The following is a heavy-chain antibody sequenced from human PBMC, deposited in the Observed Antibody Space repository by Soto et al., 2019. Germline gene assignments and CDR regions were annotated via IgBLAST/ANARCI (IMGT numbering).Heavy chain of an antibody. Sequence: PGGSLRLSCAASGFTFSGSAMHWVRQASGKGLEWVGRIRSKANSYATAYAAPVKGRFTISRDDSKNTAYLQMNSLKTEDTAVYYCTRQSTLLRFLEWLSTDWYFDLWGRGTLVTVSS. CDR1: GFTFSGSA. CDR2: IRSKANSYAT. J-gene: IGHJ2*01. D-gene: IGHD3-3*01. V-gene: IGHV3-73*01. CDR3: TRQSTLLRFLEWLSTDWYFDL.